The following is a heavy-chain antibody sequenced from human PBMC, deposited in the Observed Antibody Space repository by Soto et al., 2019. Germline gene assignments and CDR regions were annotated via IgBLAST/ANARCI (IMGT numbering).Heavy chain of an antibody. D-gene: IGHD2-21*01. Sequence: EVQLVESGGALVQPGRSLRLSCAASGFTFDDYAMHWVRQVPGKGLEWVPGISWTGRSKAYWGSVEGRFTISRDSASNSLYIHMDRLRAEDTALYYCAKDGVSVAYLYYMDVWGKGTTVTVSS. J-gene: IGHJ6*03. CDR3: AKDGVSVAYLYYMDV. CDR1: GFTFDDYA. V-gene: IGHV3-9*01. CDR2: ISWTGRSK.